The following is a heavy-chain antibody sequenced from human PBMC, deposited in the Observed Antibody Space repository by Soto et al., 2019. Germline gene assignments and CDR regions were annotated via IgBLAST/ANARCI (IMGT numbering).Heavy chain of an antibody. V-gene: IGHV4-61*01. J-gene: IGHJ4*02. D-gene: IGHD5-12*01. Sequence: SETLSLTCTVSGCPVIGGSYYWSWIRQPPGKGLEWIGYIYYSGSTNYNPSLKSRVTISVDTSKNQFSLKLSSVTAADTAVYYCARAYGGYADYWGQGALVTVSS. CDR2: IYYSGST. CDR1: GCPVIGGSYY. CDR3: ARAYGGYADY.